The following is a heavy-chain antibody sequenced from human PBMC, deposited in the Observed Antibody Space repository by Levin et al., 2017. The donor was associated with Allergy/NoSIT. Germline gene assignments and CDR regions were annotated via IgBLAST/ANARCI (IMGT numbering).Heavy chain of an antibody. V-gene: IGHV3-9*01. Sequence: GGSLRLSCAASGFTFDDYAMHWVRQAPGKGLEWVSGMSWNSGSIGYADSVKGRFTISRDNAKNSLYLQMNSLRAEDTALYYCAKASYISVAAYFDYWGQGTLVTVSS. J-gene: IGHJ4*02. CDR1: GFTFDDYA. CDR3: AKASYISVAAYFDY. D-gene: IGHD6-19*01. CDR2: MSWNSGSI.